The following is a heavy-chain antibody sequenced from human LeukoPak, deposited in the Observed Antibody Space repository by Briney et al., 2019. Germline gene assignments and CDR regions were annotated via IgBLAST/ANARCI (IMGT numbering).Heavy chain of an antibody. D-gene: IGHD3-16*01. CDR2: ISGGSDST. Sequence: GGSLRLSCVVSGFTFSSSYMSWVRQAPVKGLEWVTGISGGSDSTYYADSVRGRFTISRDTSKNTLYLHMNCLRAEPTAVYYCAEYVLGPGGVNGKTEHWGQGTQVTVSS. CDR1: GFTFSSSY. J-gene: IGHJ4*02. CDR3: AEYVLGPGGVNGKTEH. V-gene: IGHV3-23*01.